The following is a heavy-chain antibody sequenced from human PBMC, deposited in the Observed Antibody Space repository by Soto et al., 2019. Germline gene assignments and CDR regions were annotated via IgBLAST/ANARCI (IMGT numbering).Heavy chain of an antibody. J-gene: IGHJ3*02. Sequence: GGSLRLSCAASGFTFSSYAMHWVRQAPGKGLEWVAVISYDGSNKYYADSVKGRFTISRDNSKNTLYLQMNSLRAEDTAVYYCASMSHFDDFLSGYYSGDDFDICGQGTMVTVS. V-gene: IGHV3-30-3*01. D-gene: IGHD3-3*01. CDR2: ISYDGSNK. CDR3: ASMSHFDDFLSGYYSGDDFDI. CDR1: GFTFSSYA.